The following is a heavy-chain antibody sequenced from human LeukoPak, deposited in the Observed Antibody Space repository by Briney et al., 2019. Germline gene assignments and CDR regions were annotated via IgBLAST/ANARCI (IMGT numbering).Heavy chain of an antibody. CDR3: ARDEGFYGSGSYNTPFDF. V-gene: IGHV3-30*04. CDR1: GFTFSSYA. Sequence: PGGTLRLSCAASGFTFSSYAMHGVRQAPGKGLEGVAVISYDGSNKYYADSVKGRFTISRDNSKNTLYLQMNSLRAEDTAVYYCARDEGFYGSGSYNTPFDFWGQGTLVTVSS. D-gene: IGHD3-10*01. CDR2: ISYDGSNK. J-gene: IGHJ4*02.